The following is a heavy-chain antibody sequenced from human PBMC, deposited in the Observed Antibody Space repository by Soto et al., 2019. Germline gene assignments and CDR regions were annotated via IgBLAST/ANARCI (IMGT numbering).Heavy chain of an antibody. J-gene: IGHJ3*02. CDR1: CGSISSSRYY. V-gene: IGHV4-39*02. CDR2: IYYSGST. D-gene: IGHD3-22*01. Sequence: TSETLSLTRTVSCGSISSSRYYWGWIRQPPGKGLEWIGSIYYSGSTYYNPSLKSRVTISVDTSKNQFSLKLSSVTAADTAVYYCAREGTYDSSGYPPPPALTPNNDAFDIWGQGTMVTVSS. CDR3: AREGTYDSSGYPPPPALTPNNDAFDI.